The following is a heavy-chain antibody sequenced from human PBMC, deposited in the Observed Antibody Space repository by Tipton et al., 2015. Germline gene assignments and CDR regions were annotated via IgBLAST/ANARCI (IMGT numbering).Heavy chain of an antibody. D-gene: IGHD3-16*01. CDR2: IQYSGST. Sequence: TLSLTCTVSSDSISKYYWSWIRQPPGKELEWIGYIQYSGSTNYNPSLKSRVTISVDTSKSQFSLKLTSVTAAVTAVYYCARIRGRYVLDHWGQGTLVTVSS. CDR3: ARIRGRYVLDH. J-gene: IGHJ4*02. V-gene: IGHV4-59*01. CDR1: SDSISKYY.